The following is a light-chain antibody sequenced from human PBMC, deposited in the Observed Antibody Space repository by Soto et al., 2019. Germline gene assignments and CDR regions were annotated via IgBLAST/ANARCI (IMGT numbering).Light chain of an antibody. V-gene: IGLV2-14*01. CDR3: SSYTSDSSYM. J-gene: IGLJ1*01. CDR2: AVS. Sequence: QSVLTQPASVSGSPGQSITISCTGTSSDVGLYDNVSWYQQHPGKAPQLMMYAVSNRPSGVSNRFSASKSGNTASLFISGLQAEDEADYYCSSYTSDSSYMFGSGTKVNV. CDR1: SSDVGLYDN.